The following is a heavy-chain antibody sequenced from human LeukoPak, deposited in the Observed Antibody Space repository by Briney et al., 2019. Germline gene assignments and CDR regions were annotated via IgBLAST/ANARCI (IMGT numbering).Heavy chain of an antibody. CDR3: ARDPSNSSGYHAHFDS. J-gene: IGHJ4*02. D-gene: IGHD3-22*01. V-gene: IGHV1-69*05. Sequence: GASVKVSCKASGGTFSSYAISWVRQAPGQGLEWMGGIIPIFGTANYAQKFQGRVTMTTDASTRTAYIELRSLRSDDTAMYYCARDPSNSSGYHAHFDSWGQGTLVTVSS. CDR2: IIPIFGTA. CDR1: GGTFSSYA.